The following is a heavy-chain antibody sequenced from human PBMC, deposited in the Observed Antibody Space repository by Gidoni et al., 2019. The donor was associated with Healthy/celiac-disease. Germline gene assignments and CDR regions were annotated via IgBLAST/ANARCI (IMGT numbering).Heavy chain of an antibody. CDR1: GGSVSSGSYY. CDR3: ARGLRYFDWTKSNWFDP. V-gene: IGHV4-61*01. Sequence: QVQLQESGPGLVKPSETLSLTCTVSGGSVSSGSYYWSWIRQPPGKGLEWIGYIYYSGSTNYNPSLKSRVTISVDTSKNQFSLKLSSVTAADTAVYYCARGLRYFDWTKSNWFDPWGQGTLVTVSS. CDR2: IYYSGST. J-gene: IGHJ5*02. D-gene: IGHD3-9*01.